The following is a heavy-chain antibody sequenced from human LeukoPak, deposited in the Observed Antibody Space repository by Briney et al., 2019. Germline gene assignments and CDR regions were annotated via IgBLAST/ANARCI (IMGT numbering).Heavy chain of an antibody. D-gene: IGHD3-16*01. CDR3: ARDRMPNVIRFWLDP. CDR2: MSYDRSIQ. Sequence: GGSLTLSCSASGFTFSSFTMHWVRQPPGKGLEWVAVMSYDRSIQYYADSVKGRFTISRDNSKNTLYLQMNSLRVVDTAVCYCARDRMPNVIRFWLDPWGQGTLVTVSS. CDR1: GFTFSSFT. J-gene: IGHJ5*02. V-gene: IGHV3-30*04.